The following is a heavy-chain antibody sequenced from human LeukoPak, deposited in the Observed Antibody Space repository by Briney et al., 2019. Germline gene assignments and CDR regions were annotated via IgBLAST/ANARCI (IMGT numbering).Heavy chain of an antibody. CDR2: ITSSSSYT. V-gene: IGHV3-21*01. CDR1: GFTFSGYN. CDR3: AREVPLRDDIVVVPAAWAYWCFDL. J-gene: IGHJ2*01. Sequence: GGSLRLSCAASGFTFSGYNMNWVRQAPGKGLEWVSSITSSSSYTFYADSVKGRFTISRDNAKNSLYLQMNSLRAEDTAVYYCAREVPLRDDIVVVPAAWAYWCFDLWGRGTLVTVSS. D-gene: IGHD2-2*01.